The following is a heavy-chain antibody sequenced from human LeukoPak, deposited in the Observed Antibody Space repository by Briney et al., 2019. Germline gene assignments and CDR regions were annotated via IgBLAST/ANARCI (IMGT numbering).Heavy chain of an antibody. J-gene: IGHJ4*02. CDR3: ARDRTAYDYIWGSYRHFDY. D-gene: IGHD3-16*02. Sequence: ASVKVSCKASGGTFSSYANSWVRQAPGQGLEWMGGIIPIFGTANYAQKFQGRVTITADESTSTAYMELSSLRSEDTAVYYCARDRTAYDYIWGSYRHFDYWGQGTLVTVSS. CDR2: IIPIFGTA. CDR1: GGTFSSYA. V-gene: IGHV1-69*13.